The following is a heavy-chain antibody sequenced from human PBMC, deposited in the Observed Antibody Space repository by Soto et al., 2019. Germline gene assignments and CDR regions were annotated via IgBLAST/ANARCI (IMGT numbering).Heavy chain of an antibody. V-gene: IGHV3-30-3*01. J-gene: IGHJ3*02. CDR2: ISYDGSNK. CDR1: GFTFSSYA. D-gene: IGHD5-18*01. CDR3: SREGGGYTGDDFDS. Sequence: GGSLSLSCASSGFTFSSYAMHWVRQAPGKGLEWVAVISYDGSNKYYADSVKGRFTISRDNSKNTLSLQRNSLRAEDTAVYYWSREGGGYTGDDFDSWCQGTIVTV.